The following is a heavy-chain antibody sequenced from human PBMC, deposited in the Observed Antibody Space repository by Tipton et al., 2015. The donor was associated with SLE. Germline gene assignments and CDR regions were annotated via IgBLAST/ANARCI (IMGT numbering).Heavy chain of an antibody. V-gene: IGHV3-11*04. Sequence: SLRLSCDASGFTLRNYNMRWIRQAPGKGLEWVAFISDSGSSIYYADSVKGRFTISRDNAKNSFYLQMDSLRGDDTAVYYCARQRGTWYFDFWGPGTLVSVSS. CDR2: ISDSGSSI. CDR3: ARQRGTWYFDF. D-gene: IGHD6-25*01. CDR1: GFTLRNYN. J-gene: IGHJ4*02.